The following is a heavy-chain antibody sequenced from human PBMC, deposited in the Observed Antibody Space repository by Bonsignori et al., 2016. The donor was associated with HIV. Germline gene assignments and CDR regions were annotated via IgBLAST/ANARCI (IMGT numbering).Heavy chain of an antibody. V-gene: IGHV1-18*01. J-gene: IGHJ4*02. Sequence: WVRQAPGQGLEWMGWINTYRNYTNYAEKFLGRVTISADTSTSTAYLEVRNLISDDTAVYYCARGDYDSGGYYERLFAYWGQGTLVTVSS. D-gene: IGHD3-22*01. CDR3: ARGDYDSGGYYERLFAY. CDR2: INTYRNYT.